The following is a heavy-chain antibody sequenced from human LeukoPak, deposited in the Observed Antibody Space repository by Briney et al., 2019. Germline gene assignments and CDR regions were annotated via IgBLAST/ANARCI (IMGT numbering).Heavy chain of an antibody. V-gene: IGHV1-8*01. D-gene: IGHD5-12*01. CDR1: GYTFTSYD. CDR3: ARASSGYLAYYYYGMDV. Sequence: ASVKVSCKAFGYTFTSYDINWVRQATGQGLEWMGWMNPNSGNTGYAQKFQGRVTMTRNTSISTAYKELSSLRSEDTAVYYCARASSGYLAYYYYGMDVWGQGTTVTVSS. J-gene: IGHJ6*02. CDR2: MNPNSGNT.